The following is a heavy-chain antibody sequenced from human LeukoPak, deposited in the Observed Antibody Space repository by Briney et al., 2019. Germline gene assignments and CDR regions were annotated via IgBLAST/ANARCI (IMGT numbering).Heavy chain of an antibody. J-gene: IGHJ4*02. Sequence: ASVKVSCKASGYTFTSYYVHWVRQAPGEGLEWMGIINPSGGSTIYAQKFQGRVTMTWDMSTSTVYMEPSSLRSEDTAVYYCARSHYSRGWEYFDYWGQGTLVTVSS. CDR1: GYTFTSYY. D-gene: IGHD6-19*01. CDR3: ARSHYSRGWEYFDY. V-gene: IGHV1-46*01. CDR2: INPSGGST.